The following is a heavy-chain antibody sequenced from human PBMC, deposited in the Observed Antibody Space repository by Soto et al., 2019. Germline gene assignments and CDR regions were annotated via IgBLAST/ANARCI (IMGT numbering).Heavy chain of an antibody. D-gene: IGHD3-3*01. CDR2: INPATGAA. J-gene: IGHJ3*02. Sequence: QLHLVQSGAVVKKPGASVTVSCSASGYPVTAYYMHWVRQAPGRGLEWMGGINPATGAAKDTQTVQGWVTRPRDTSTSTVFMELSGLTSADTAVFYCASGGGVGVAGSAAFDMWGQGTLVTVSS. V-gene: IGHV1-2*04. CDR1: GYPVTAYY. CDR3: ASGGGVGVAGSAAFDM.